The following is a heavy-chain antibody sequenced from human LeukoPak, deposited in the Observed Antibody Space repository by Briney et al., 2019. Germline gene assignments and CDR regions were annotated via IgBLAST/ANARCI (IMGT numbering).Heavy chain of an antibody. V-gene: IGHV4-38-2*02. D-gene: IGHD3-22*01. CDR2: IYHSGST. J-gene: IGHJ3*02. CDR3: ARDPPGPAYYYDQIEDAFDI. CDR1: GYSISSGYY. Sequence: TSETLSLTCTVSGYSISSGYYWGWIRQPPGKGLEWIGSIYHSGSTYYNPSLKSRVTISVDTAKNQFSLKLSSVTAADTAVYYCARDPPGPAYYYDQIEDAFDIWGQGTMVTVSS.